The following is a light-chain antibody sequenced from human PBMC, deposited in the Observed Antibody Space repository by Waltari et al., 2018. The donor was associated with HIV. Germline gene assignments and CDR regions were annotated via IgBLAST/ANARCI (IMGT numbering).Light chain of an antibody. J-gene: IGLJ2*01. V-gene: IGLV1-47*01. Sequence: SVLTQQPSASGTPGQRVNISCSGRSSTIGRNYVFWYQQLPGPAPRLLMHRHNHRPSGVPARFSDSTSGTSASLAISGLRSEDEADYYCATWDDSLSGVLFGGGTKLTVL. CDR3: ATWDDSLSGVL. CDR2: RHN. CDR1: SSTIGRNY.